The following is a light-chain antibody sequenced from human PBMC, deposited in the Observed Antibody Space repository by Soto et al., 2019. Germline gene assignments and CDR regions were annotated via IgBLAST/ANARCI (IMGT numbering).Light chain of an antibody. V-gene: IGKV1-12*01. CDR1: QGISSC. CDR2: AAS. J-gene: IGKJ4*01. Sequence: DIQMTQSPSSVSASVGDRVTITCRASQGISSCLAWYQQKPGKYHNLLIYAASSLQSAVPSRFSSSVAGTDFTLTIRSLQHEDFAPYHCQQSENFPLNLGGGSKVEIK. CDR3: QQSENFPLN.